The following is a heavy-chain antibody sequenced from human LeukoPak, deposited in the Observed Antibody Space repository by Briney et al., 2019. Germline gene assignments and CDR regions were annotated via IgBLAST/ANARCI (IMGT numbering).Heavy chain of an antibody. CDR3: ARAYYSTSWFPH. D-gene: IGHD3-10*01. CDR1: GVSLSGYY. Sequence: SETLSLTCAVSGVSLSGYYWGWIRQTPGKGLEWIGEINHSGRTNYNPSLKSRVTISADTSKDQFSLELRSVTAADTAVYYCARAYYSTSWFPHWGQGALVTVSS. V-gene: IGHV4-34*01. J-gene: IGHJ5*02. CDR2: INHSGRT.